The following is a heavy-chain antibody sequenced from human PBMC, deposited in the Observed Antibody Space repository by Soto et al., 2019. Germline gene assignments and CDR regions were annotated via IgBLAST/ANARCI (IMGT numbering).Heavy chain of an antibody. CDR2: ISAYNGNT. CDR1: GYTFTSYG. Sequence: QVQLVQSGAEVKKPGASVKVSCKASGYTFTSYGISWVRQAPGQGLEWMGWISAYNGNTNYAQKLQGRVTMTTDTSTSTAYMELRSLKSDDTAVYYCAGELVGRSWPYYSSGMDVWGQGTTVTVSS. J-gene: IGHJ6*02. V-gene: IGHV1-18*01. D-gene: IGHD1-26*01. CDR3: AGELVGRSWPYYSSGMDV.